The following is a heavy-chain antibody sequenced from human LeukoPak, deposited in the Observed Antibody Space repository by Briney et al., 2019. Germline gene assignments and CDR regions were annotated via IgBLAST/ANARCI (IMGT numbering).Heavy chain of an antibody. V-gene: IGHV3-23*01. D-gene: IGHD3-22*01. CDR2: IRGSVITT. CDR1: GFTFSSYA. Sequence: PGGSLRLSCAASGFTFSSYAMTWVRQAPGKGLEWVSGIRGSVITTYYADSVKGRFTISRDNSKNTLYLQMNSLRVEDTAVYYCAKNYYRPEYWGQGTLVTVSS. J-gene: IGHJ4*02. CDR3: AKNYYRPEY.